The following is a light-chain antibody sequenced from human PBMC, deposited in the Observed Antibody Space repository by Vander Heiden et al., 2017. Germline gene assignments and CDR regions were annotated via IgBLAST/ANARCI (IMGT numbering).Light chain of an antibody. CDR2: EVS. Sequence: QSALTQPASVSGSPAQSFTISCIVTSSGVGRYNYVSWYQRHPGKAPILMIDEVSNQPSGVSNRFSGSKSGNTASLTISVLQTEVEADYYCSSYTSNSTYVFGTGTKVTVL. J-gene: IGLJ1*01. V-gene: IGLV2-14*01. CDR1: SSGVGRYNY. CDR3: SSYTSNSTYV.